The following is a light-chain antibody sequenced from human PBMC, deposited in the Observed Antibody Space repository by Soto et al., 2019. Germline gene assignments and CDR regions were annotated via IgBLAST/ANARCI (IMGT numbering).Light chain of an antibody. J-gene: IGKJ1*01. V-gene: IGKV3-15*01. CDR1: QSVSSN. CDR3: QQYNNWPRT. Sequence: EIVLSQSPRSVSLSPREGATLSCRASQSVSSNHLAWYQQRPGQAPRLLIYGASTRATGIPARFSGSGSGTEFTLTISSLQSEDFAVYYCQQYNNWPRTFGQGTKVDIK. CDR2: GAS.